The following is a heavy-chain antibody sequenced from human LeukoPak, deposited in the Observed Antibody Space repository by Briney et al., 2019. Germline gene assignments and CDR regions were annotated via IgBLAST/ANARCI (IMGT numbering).Heavy chain of an antibody. CDR3: TREKRPLRPLAF. J-gene: IGHJ4*02. D-gene: IGHD3-16*01. CDR2: IAHDGTR. V-gene: IGHV4-4*02. CDR1: GGSIHSTKY. Sequence: PSETLSLTCGVSGGSIHSTKYLGWVRQAPGKGLEWIGEIAHDGTRNYNPSLRSRVAMSFDRANNYFSLSLTAVTAADTALYYCTREKRPLRPLAFWGKGVMVTVSS.